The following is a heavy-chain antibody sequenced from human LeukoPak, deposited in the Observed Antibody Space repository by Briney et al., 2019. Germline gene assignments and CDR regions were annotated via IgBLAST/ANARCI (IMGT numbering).Heavy chain of an antibody. V-gene: IGHV3-48*03. D-gene: IGHD2/OR15-2a*01. Sequence: GGSLRLSCVASGFTLNSNNMNWVRQAPGKGLEWVAYISISSASMYYADSVKGRFTISRDNAKNSLFLQMNSLSAEDTAVYYCARAHNRDWFDAWGQGALVTVSS. CDR1: GFTLNSNN. J-gene: IGHJ5*02. CDR3: ARAHNRDWFDA. CDR2: ISISSASM.